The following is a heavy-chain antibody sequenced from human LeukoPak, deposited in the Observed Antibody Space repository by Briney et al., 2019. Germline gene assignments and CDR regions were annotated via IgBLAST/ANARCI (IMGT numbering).Heavy chain of an antibody. CDR1: GFTFSNSW. V-gene: IGHV3-7*01. CDR3: ARDRVGDYSDGYDY. D-gene: IGHD4-17*01. J-gene: IGHJ4*02. Sequence: GGSLRLSCAASGFTFSNSWMSWVRQAPGKGLEWVANIKQDGSEKYYVDSVKGRFTISRDNAKNSLYLQMNSLRAEDTAVYYCARDRVGDYSDGYDYWGQGTLVTVSS. CDR2: IKQDGSEK.